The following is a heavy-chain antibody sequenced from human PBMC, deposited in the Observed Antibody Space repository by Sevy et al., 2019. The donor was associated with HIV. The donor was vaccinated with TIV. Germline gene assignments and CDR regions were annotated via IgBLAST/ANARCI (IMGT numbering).Heavy chain of an antibody. CDR3: ARDGFPLAAMTGVNSGFDY. J-gene: IGHJ4*02. CDR2: INVNSGGT. Sequence: ASVKVSCKASGYTFSDYYMHWVRQAPGQGLEWMGWINVNSGGTNYARDFRGRVTMARDTSISTAYMELIGLTFDNTAVYYSARDGFPLAAMTGVNSGFDYWGQGTLVTVSS. CDR1: GYTFSDYY. V-gene: IGHV1-2*02. D-gene: IGHD3-9*01.